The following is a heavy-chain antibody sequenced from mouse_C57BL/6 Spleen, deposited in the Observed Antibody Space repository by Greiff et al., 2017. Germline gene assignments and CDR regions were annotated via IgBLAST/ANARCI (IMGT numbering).Heavy chain of an antibody. J-gene: IGHJ2*01. V-gene: IGHV1-64*01. Sequence: QVQLQQPGAELVKPGASVKLSCKASGYTFTSYWMHWVKQRPGQGLEWIGMIHPNSGSTNYNEKFKSKATLTVDKSSSTAYMQLSSLTSEDSAVYYCARWGSYDGLFDYWGQGTTLTVSS. CDR3: ARWGSYDGLFDY. CDR2: IHPNSGST. D-gene: IGHD2-3*01. CDR1: GYTFTSYW.